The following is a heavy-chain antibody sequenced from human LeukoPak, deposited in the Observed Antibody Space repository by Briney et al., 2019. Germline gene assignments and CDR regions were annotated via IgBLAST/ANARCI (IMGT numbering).Heavy chain of an antibody. CDR3: ARDQRYNYFDY. Sequence: SETLSLICSVSGGSITNYYWVWIRQPPGKGLEWIGYINYSGNTDFNPSLESRVTMSLDTSNNQLSLKLTSVTAADTAMYYCARDQRYNYFDYWGQGILVTVSS. V-gene: IGHV4-59*01. CDR1: GGSITNYY. CDR2: INYSGNT. J-gene: IGHJ4*02. D-gene: IGHD3-9*01.